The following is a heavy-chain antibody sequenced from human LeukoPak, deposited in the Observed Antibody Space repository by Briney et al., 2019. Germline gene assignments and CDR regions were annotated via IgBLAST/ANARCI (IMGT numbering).Heavy chain of an antibody. J-gene: IGHJ5*02. D-gene: IGHD1-14*01. CDR1: GFTFSSYG. CDR2: ISYDGSNK. CDR3: AKGTTLRP. Sequence: PGRPLRLSCAASGFTFSSYGMHWVRQAPGKGLEWVAVISYDGSNKYYADSVKGRFTISRDNSKNTLYLQMNSLRAEDTAVYYCAKGTTLRPWGQGTLVTVSS. V-gene: IGHV3-30*18.